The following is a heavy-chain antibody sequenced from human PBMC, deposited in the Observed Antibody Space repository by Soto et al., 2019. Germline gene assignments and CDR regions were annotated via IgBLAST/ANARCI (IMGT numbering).Heavy chain of an antibody. CDR2: IYYSGST. J-gene: IGHJ5*02. Sequence: SETLSLSCTVSGGSISSSSYYWGWIRQPPGKGLEWIGSIYYSGSTYYNPSLKSRVTISVDTSKNQFSLKLSSVTAADTVVYYCARPSRKDSNNWFDPWGQGTLVTVSS. CDR3: ARPSRKDSNNWFDP. D-gene: IGHD4-4*01. CDR1: GGSISSSSYY. V-gene: IGHV4-39*01.